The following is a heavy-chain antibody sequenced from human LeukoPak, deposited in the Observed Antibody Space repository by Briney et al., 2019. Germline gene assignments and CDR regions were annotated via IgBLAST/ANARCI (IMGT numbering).Heavy chain of an antibody. J-gene: IGHJ6*03. D-gene: IGHD5-24*01. Sequence: GGSLRLSCAASGFIFSSHSMNWVRQAPGKGLEWVSCISSSSSYIHYADSVKGRFTISRDNAKNSLYLEMNSLRAEDTAVYYCARRESYYYYMDVWGKGTTVTASS. CDR3: ARRESYYYYMDV. CDR2: ISSSSSYI. CDR1: GFIFSSHS. V-gene: IGHV3-21*06.